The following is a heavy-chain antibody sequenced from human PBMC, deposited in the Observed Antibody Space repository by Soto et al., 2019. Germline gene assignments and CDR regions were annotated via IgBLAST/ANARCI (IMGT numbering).Heavy chain of an antibody. J-gene: IGHJ6*03. V-gene: IGHV3-48*02. Sequence: GGSLRLSCAASGFSFSTYSMNWVRQAPGKGLEWVSYIRTGGSTIYYADSVKGRFTISRDDAKNSLYLQMNSLRDEDTAVYYCAKLFVWGKGTTVTVS. CDR2: IRTGGSTI. CDR1: GFSFSTYS. CDR3: AKLFV.